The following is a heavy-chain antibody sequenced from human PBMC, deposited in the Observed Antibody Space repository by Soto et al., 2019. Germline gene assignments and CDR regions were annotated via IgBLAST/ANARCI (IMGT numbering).Heavy chain of an antibody. V-gene: IGHV3-33*01. CDR3: VRGSHYDILTGYPYYYYMDV. J-gene: IGHJ6*03. CDR2: IWYDGSNK. D-gene: IGHD3-9*01. Sequence: QVQLVESGGGVVQPGRSLRLSCAASGFTFSSYGMHWVRQAPGKGLEWVAVIWYDGSNKYYADSVKGRFTISRDNSKNTVYLQMNSLRAEDTAVYYCVRGSHYDILTGYPYYYYMDVWGKGTTVTVSS. CDR1: GFTFSSYG.